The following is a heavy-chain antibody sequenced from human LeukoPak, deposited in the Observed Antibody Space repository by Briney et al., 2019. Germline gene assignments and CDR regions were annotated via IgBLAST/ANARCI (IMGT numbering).Heavy chain of an antibody. J-gene: IGHJ4*02. D-gene: IGHD1-26*01. V-gene: IGHV1-2*06. Sequence: ASVKVSCKATGYTFTGYYMHWVRQAPGQGLEWMGRINPNNGGTRYAQKFQGRVTMTRDTSISTAYVELNELISDDTAVYYFAGKLVGGNPFDFWGQGTLVTVFS. CDR1: GYTFTGYY. CDR2: INPNNGGT. CDR3: AGKLVGGNPFDF.